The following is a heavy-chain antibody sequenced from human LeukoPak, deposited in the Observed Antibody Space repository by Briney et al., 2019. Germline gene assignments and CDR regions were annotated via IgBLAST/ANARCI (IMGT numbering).Heavy chain of an antibody. CDR2: TYPSGST. CDR1: GGSISSGSYY. V-gene: IGHV4-61*02. J-gene: IGHJ3*02. D-gene: IGHD5-18*01. Sequence: SETLSLTCTVSGGSISSGSYYWSWIRQPAGKGLEWIGRTYPSGSTNYNPSLKSRVTISVDTSKNQFSLKLNSVTAADTAVYYCARGRGYSYGIRMAFDIWGQGTMVTVSS. CDR3: ARGRGYSYGIRMAFDI.